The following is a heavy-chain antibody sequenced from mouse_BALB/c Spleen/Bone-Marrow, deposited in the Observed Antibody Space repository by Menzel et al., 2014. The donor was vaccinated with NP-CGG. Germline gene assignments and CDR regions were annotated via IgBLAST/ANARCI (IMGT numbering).Heavy chain of an antibody. CDR1: GFTFSDFY. J-gene: IGHJ3*01. CDR2: SRNKAKHYTI. V-gene: IGHV7-1*02. D-gene: IGHD2-10*02. Sequence: EVHLVESGGGLVQPGDSLRLSCATSGFTFSDFYMEWVRQPPGKRLEWIAASRNKAKHYTIEYSASVKGRFIVSRDTSQSILYLQMNALRAEDTAIYYCARDVGYGNYFVYWGQGTLVTVSA. CDR3: ARDVGYGNYFVY.